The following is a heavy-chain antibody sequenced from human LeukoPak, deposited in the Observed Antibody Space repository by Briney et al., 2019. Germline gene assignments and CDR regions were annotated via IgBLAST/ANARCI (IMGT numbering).Heavy chain of an antibody. Sequence: PGGSLRLSCAGSGFNFSSFVMTWVRQAPGKGLEWVSSISASGRGTYYADSVKGRFTISRDNSKNTLYLQVNSLRAEDTAVYHCAKKSPIFGVVIPLFDYWGQGTLVSASS. CDR2: ISASGRGT. V-gene: IGHV3-23*01. J-gene: IGHJ4*02. CDR3: AKKSPIFGVVIPLFDY. CDR1: GFNFSSFV. D-gene: IGHD3-3*01.